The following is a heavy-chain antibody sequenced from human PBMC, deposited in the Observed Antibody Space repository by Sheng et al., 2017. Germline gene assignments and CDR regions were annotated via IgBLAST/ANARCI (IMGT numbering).Heavy chain of an antibody. CDR3: ARDAVGATAFDY. J-gene: IGHJ4*02. CDR1: FLHQQCYY. V-gene: IGHV4-38-2*02. CDR2: SIIVGAP. D-gene: IGHD1-26*01. Sequence: QVQLQESGPGLGEAFGDPVPHLRCLWFLHQQCYYWGWIRQPPGRAWSGLGISIIVGAPTTSSSLKSRVTIXVDTSKNQFSLRLTSVTAADTAVYFCARDAVGATAFDYWGQGTLVTVSS.